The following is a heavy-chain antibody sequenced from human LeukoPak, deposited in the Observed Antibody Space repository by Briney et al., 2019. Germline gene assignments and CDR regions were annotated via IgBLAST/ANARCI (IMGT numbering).Heavy chain of an antibody. CDR2: IRAKVYSGTP. CDR3: TRGSYCSRSTCYRTHNWFDP. D-gene: IGHD2-2*01. CDR1: GFTFGDYA. V-gene: IGHV3-49*01. Sequence: GGSLRLSCTTSGFTFGDYAMSWFRQAPGKGLECVGFIRAKVYSGTPAYAASVNDRFTISRDGSKSIVYLQMNSLKIEDTAVYYCTRGSYCSRSTCYRTHNWFDPWGQGTLVTVSS. J-gene: IGHJ5*02.